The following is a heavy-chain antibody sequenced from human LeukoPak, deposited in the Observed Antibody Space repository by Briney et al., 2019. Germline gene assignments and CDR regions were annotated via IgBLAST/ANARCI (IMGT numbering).Heavy chain of an antibody. CDR3: ARHGSSWYEKDYFDY. J-gene: IGHJ4*02. D-gene: IGHD6-13*01. CDR1: GGSIGSYY. Sequence: SETLSLTCTVSGGSIGSYYWSWIRQPPGKGLEWIGYIYYSGSTNYNPSLKSRVTISVDTSKNQFSLKLSSVTAADTAVYYCARHGSSWYEKDYFDYWGQGTLVTVSS. CDR2: IYYSGST. V-gene: IGHV4-59*08.